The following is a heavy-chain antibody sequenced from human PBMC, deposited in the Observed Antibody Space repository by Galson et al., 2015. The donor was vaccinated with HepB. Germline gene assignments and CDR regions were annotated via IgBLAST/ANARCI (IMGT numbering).Heavy chain of an antibody. J-gene: IGHJ4*02. CDR2: IWYDGSKR. D-gene: IGHD2-2*01. CDR3: ARDYCSTSSCYDY. Sequence: SLRLSCAASGFIFSNYGMHWVRQAPGKGLKWVALIWYDGSKRYYADSVKGRFTISRDYSKNTVYLQMNSLGAEDTAIYYCARDYCSTSSCYDYWGQGALVTVSS. CDR1: GFIFSNYG. V-gene: IGHV3-33*01.